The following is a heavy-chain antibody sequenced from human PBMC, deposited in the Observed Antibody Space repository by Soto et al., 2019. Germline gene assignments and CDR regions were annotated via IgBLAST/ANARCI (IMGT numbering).Heavy chain of an antibody. CDR3: ATSRISIAVAGETEYYFDY. Sequence: ASVKVSCKASGYIFTGYYMHWVRQAPGQGLEWMGWINPNSGDTNYTQKFQGWVTMTRDTSISTAYMELSRLRSDDTAVYYCATSRISIAVAGETEYYFDYWGQGTLVTVSS. CDR1: GYIFTGYY. V-gene: IGHV1-2*04. CDR2: INPNSGDT. D-gene: IGHD6-19*01. J-gene: IGHJ4*02.